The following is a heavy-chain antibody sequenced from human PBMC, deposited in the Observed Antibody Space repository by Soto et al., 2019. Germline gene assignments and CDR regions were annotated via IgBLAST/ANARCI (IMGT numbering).Heavy chain of an antibody. D-gene: IGHD2-2*01. Sequence: QVQLVQSGAEVKKPGSSVKVSCKASGGTFSSYAISWVRQAPGQGLEWMGGIIPIFGTANYAQKFQGRVTITADESTSTAYMELSSLRSEDMAVYYCAVEVGYCSSTSWFWSEGYYYGMDDWGQGSTVTVSS. CDR3: AVEVGYCSSTSWFWSEGYYYGMDD. V-gene: IGHV1-69*01. CDR2: IIPIFGTA. CDR1: GGTFSSYA. J-gene: IGHJ6*02.